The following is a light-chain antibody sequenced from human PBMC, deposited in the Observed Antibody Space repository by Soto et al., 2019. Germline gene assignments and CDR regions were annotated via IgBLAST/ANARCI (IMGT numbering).Light chain of an antibody. J-gene: IGKJ1*01. CDR3: QQYNTYS. V-gene: IGKV1-5*01. CDR1: QSISSW. Sequence: DIQMTQSPSTLSGSVGDRVTITCRASQSISSWLAWYQQKPGKAPKLQIYSASSLQTGVPSRFSGSGSGTEFSLTISSLQPDDFATYYCQQYNTYSFGQGTKVDIK. CDR2: SAS.